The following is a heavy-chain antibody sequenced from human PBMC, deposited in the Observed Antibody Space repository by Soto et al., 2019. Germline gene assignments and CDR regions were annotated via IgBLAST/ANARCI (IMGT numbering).Heavy chain of an antibody. CDR3: ARGRVVVATIYFDY. V-gene: IGHV4-59*01. Sequence: SETLSLTCTVSGGSISSYYWSWIRQPPGKGLEWIGYIYYSGSTNYNPSLKSRVTISVDTSKNQFSLKLSSVTAADTAVYYCARGRVVVATIYFDYWGQGTLVTVSS. CDR2: IYYSGST. J-gene: IGHJ4*02. CDR1: GGSISSYY. D-gene: IGHD5-12*01.